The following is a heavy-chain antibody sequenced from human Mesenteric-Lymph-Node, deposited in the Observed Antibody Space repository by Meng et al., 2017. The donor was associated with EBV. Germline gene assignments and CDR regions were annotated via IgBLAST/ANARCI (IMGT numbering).Heavy chain of an antibody. V-gene: IGHV4-61*01. D-gene: IGHD2-2*01. CDR3: ATEFTAKDFGVVPAARWSWFDP. Sequence: LRGAGPGVVRPSGTHSLTCTVSGGSVSSGTDYWSWIRQPPGKGLEWIGYIYYSGRTKYNPSLESRVTISVDTSKNQFSLRLTSVTAADTAVYFCATEFTAKDFGVVPAARWSWFDPWGQGTLVTVSS. CDR1: GGSVSSGTDY. J-gene: IGHJ5*02. CDR2: IYYSGRT.